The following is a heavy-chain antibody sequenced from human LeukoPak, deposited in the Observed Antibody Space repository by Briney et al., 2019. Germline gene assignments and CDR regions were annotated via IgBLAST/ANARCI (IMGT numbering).Heavy chain of an antibody. D-gene: IGHD3-22*01. CDR1: GGSISSYY. V-gene: IGHV4-59*01. CDR2: IYYSGST. J-gene: IGHJ4*02. Sequence: PSETLSLTCTVPGGSISSYYWSWIRQPPGKGLAGIGHIYYSGSTNYNPSLKSRVTISVDTSKNQFSLKLTSVTAADTAVYYWARAPYYYDNSGYFRFDYWGQGTLVTVSS. CDR3: ARAPYYYDNSGYFRFDY.